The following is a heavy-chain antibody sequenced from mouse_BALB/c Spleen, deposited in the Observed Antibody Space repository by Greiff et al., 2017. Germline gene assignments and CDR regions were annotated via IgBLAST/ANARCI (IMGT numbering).Heavy chain of an antibody. CDR1: GYAFSSYW. D-gene: IGHD2-14*01. V-gene: IGHV1-80*01. J-gene: IGHJ3*01. CDR3: ARWGDPYYRYFAY. CDR2: IYPGDGDT. Sequence: QVQLQQSGAELVRPGSSVKISCKASGYAFSSYWMNWVKQRPGQGLEWIGQIYPGDGDTNYNGKFKGKATLTADKSSSTAYMQLSSLTSEDSAVYFCARWGDPYYRYFAYWGQGTLVTVSA.